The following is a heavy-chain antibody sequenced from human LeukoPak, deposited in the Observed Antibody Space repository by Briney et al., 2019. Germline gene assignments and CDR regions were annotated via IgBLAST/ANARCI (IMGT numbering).Heavy chain of an antibody. J-gene: IGHJ4*02. Sequence: GVSVRLSCAASGFTFSSYWMSWVRQAPGKGLEWVANIKQDGGEKYYVDSVKGQFTISRDNAKNTLYLQMNSLRPEDTAVYYCAGRGDGNAYYFDHWGQGTLVTASS. V-gene: IGHV3-7*04. CDR1: GFTFSSYW. CDR3: AGRGDGNAYYFDH. D-gene: IGHD5-24*01. CDR2: IKQDGGEK.